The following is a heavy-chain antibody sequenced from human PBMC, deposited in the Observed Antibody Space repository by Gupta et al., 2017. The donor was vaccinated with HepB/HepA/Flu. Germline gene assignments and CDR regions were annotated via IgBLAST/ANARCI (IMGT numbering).Heavy chain of an antibody. D-gene: IGHD3-3*01. Sequence: QVQLVQSGAEVKKPGASVKVSCKASGYTFTSYGISWVRQAPGQGLEWMGWISAYNGNTNYAQKLQGRVTMTTDTSTSTAYIELRSLRSDDTAVYYCASSAAIFGVVTDDWYFDLWGRGTLVTVSS. CDR3: ASSAAIFGVVTDDWYFDL. V-gene: IGHV1-18*01. J-gene: IGHJ2*01. CDR2: ISAYNGNT. CDR1: GYTFTSYG.